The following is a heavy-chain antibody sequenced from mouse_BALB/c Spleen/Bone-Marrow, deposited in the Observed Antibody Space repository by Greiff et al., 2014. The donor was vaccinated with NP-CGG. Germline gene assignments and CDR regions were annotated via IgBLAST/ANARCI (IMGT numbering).Heavy chain of an antibody. J-gene: IGHJ4*01. Sequence: EVKLEESGTVLTRPGASVKMSCKASGYSFTSYWMHWVKQRPGQGLEWIGAIYPGNSDTSYNQKFKGKAKLTAVTSATTAYMEFSSLTNEDSAVYYCTRVTRAMDYWGQGTSVTVAS. V-gene: IGHV1-5*01. D-gene: IGHD2-12*01. CDR1: GYSFTSYW. CDR3: TRVTRAMDY. CDR2: IYPGNSDT.